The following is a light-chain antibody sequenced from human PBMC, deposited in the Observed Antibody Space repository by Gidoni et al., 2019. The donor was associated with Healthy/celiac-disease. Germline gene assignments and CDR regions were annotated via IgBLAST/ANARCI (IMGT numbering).Light chain of an antibody. J-gene: IGLJ2*01. CDR2: DNN. CDR3: GTWDRSLSAVV. V-gene: IGLV1-51*01. CDR1: SSNIGNNY. Sequence: SVLPQPTSVSAAPGQKVTISCSGTSSNIGNNYVAWSKQIPVTAPKLLIYDNNKRPSGVPDRVSGSKSGTSATLGITGLQTGDEAEYYCGTWDRSLSAVVFGGGTKLSV.